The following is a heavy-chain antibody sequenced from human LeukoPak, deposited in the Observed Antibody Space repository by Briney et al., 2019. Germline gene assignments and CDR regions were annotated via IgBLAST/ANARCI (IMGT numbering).Heavy chain of an antibody. CDR1: GYTFTSYY. J-gene: IGHJ4*02. D-gene: IGHD2-8*01. CDR2: INPSGGST. Sequence: ASVKVSCKASGYTFTSYYMHWVRQAPGQGLEWMGIINPSGGSTSYAQKFRGRVTMTRDMSTSTVYMELSSLRSEDTAVYYCARMMSMVYASLDYWGQGTLVTVSS. V-gene: IGHV1-46*01. CDR3: ARMMSMVYASLDY.